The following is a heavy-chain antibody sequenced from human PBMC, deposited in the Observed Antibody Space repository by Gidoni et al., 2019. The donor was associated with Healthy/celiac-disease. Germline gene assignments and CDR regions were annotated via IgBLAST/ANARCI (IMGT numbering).Heavy chain of an antibody. J-gene: IGHJ3*02. D-gene: IGHD3-10*01. Sequence: QVQLVESGGGVVQPGRSLRLSCAASGFTFSSYAMHWVRQAPGKGLDGVAVISYDGSNKYYADSVKGRFTISRDNSKNTLYLQMNSLRAEDTAVYYCARESPFLWFRDPYAFDIWGQGTMVTVSS. V-gene: IGHV3-30-3*01. CDR1: GFTFSSYA. CDR3: ARESPFLWFRDPYAFDI. CDR2: ISYDGSNK.